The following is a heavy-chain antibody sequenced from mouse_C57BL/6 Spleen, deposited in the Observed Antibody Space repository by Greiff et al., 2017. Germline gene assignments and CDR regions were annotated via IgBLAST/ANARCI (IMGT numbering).Heavy chain of an antibody. J-gene: IGHJ2*01. CDR2: INPSSGYT. Sequence: VKLVESGAELAKPGASVKLSCKASGYTFTSYWMHWVKQRPGQGLEWIGYINPSSGYTKYNQKFKDKATLTADKSSSTAYMQLSSLRYEDSAVDYCARSRDYDGYYFDYWGQGTTLTVSS. CDR3: ARSRDYDGYYFDY. CDR1: GYTFTSYW. V-gene: IGHV1-7*01. D-gene: IGHD2-4*01.